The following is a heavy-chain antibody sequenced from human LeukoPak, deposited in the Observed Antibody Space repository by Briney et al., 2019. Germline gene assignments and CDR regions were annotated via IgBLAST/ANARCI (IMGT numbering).Heavy chain of an antibody. CDR1: GFTFRNNE. D-gene: IGHD3-10*01. J-gene: IGHJ4*02. CDR3: ARATLGLDY. CDR2: ISTGGTTI. V-gene: IGHV3-48*03. Sequence: GGSLRLSCAASGFTFRNNEMNWVRQAPGKGLEWVSYISTGGTTISYADSVKGRFTISRDDVRNSLHVEMNSLRAEDTAVYFCARATLGLDYWGQGILVTVSS.